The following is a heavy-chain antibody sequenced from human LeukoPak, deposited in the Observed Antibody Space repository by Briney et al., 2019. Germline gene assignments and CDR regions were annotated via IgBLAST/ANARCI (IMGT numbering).Heavy chain of an antibody. D-gene: IGHD5-18*01. V-gene: IGHV4-59*01. CDR3: ARDSYDYDSHFEDVFDS. CDR1: GGSIRTNY. Sequence: SETLSLTCTVSGGSIRTNYWSWIRQAPGKGLEWIGYAHSRGHTRSNPSLESRVTISVDMSNNHLSLRLTSVTAADTAVYYYARDSYDYDSHFEDVFDSWGQGTMVTVSS. J-gene: IGHJ3*01. CDR2: AHSRGHT.